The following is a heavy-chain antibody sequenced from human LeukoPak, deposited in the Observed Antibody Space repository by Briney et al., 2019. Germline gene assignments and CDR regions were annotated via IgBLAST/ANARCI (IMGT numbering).Heavy chain of an antibody. Sequence: PSETLSLTCSVSGGXISIYYCSWIRQPPGKGLEWIGYIYYSGSTNYNPSLKSRVTISVDTSKNQFSLKLTSVTAADTAVYYCARADDSGGYYSWYFDLWGRGTLVTVSS. CDR1: GGXISIYY. J-gene: IGHJ2*01. V-gene: IGHV4-59*01. CDR2: IYYSGST. D-gene: IGHD3-22*01. CDR3: ARADDSGGYYSWYFDL.